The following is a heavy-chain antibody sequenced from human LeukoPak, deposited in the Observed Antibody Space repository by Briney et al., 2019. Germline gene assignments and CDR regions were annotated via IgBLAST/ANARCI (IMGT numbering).Heavy chain of an antibody. CDR1: GFTFSSYA. J-gene: IGHJ4*02. CDR3: ANVLKGGTAASFDY. CDR2: VSSTGGGT. Sequence: QPGGSLRLSCAASGFTFSSYAMTWVRQAPGKGPQWVSSVSSTGGGTYYADSVKGRFTISRDNSKNSLFLQMNSLRVEDTALYYCANVLKGGTAASFDYWGQGTLVTVSS. D-gene: IGHD6-13*01. V-gene: IGHV3-23*01.